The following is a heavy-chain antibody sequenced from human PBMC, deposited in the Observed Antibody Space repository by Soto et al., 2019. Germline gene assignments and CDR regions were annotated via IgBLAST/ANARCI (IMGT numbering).Heavy chain of an antibody. V-gene: IGHV3-11*01. Sequence: QLQLVESGGDLAKPGGSLRLSCAASEYTFSDYYMSWIRQAPGKGLEWISYIDTSGTKIYYADSVKGRFTITRDNAKNSLYLEMNSLRDEDTAVYYCASHYDMWSGYLSPVDYWGQGTLVTVSS. CDR1: EYTFSDYY. CDR2: IDTSGTKI. J-gene: IGHJ4*02. CDR3: ASHYDMWSGYLSPVDY. D-gene: IGHD3-3*01.